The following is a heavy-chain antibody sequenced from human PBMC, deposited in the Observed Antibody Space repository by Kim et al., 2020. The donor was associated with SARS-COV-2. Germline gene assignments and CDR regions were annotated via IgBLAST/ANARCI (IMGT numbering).Heavy chain of an antibody. CDR1: GYTFTSYY. CDR3: ARDQAKDSGYDSPDY. Sequence: ASVKVSCKASGYTFTSYYMHWVRQAPGQGLEWMGIINPSGGSTSYAQKFQGRVTMTRDTSTSTVYMELSSLRSEDTAVYYCARDQAKDSGYDSPDYWGQGTLVTVSS. V-gene: IGHV1-46*01. J-gene: IGHJ4*02. D-gene: IGHD5-12*01. CDR2: INPSGGST.